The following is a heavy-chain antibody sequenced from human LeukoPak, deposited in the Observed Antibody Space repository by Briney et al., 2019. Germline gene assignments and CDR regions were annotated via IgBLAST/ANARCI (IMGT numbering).Heavy chain of an antibody. CDR2: ISDTGATT. J-gene: IGHJ4*02. CDR3: AKDTSIGRYCTNGVCSPFDY. V-gene: IGHV3-23*01. D-gene: IGHD2-8*01. Sequence: GGSLRLSCAGSGFTFSSYAMSWVRQAPGKGLEWVSAISDTGATTYDADSVKGRFTTSRDNSRSTLYLQMNSLRAEDTALYYCAKDTSIGRYCTNGVCSPFDYWGQGTLVTVSS. CDR1: GFTFSSYA.